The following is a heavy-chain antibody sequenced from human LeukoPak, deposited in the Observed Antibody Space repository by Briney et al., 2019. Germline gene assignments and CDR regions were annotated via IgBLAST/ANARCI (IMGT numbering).Heavy chain of an antibody. Sequence: PGGSLRLSCAASGFTFSSYWMSWARQAPGKGLEWVSAISGSGGSTYYADSVKGRFTISRDNSKNTLYLQMNSLRAEDTAVYYCAKAAQRSAPTDYYYYYYMDVWGKGTTVTVSS. CDR1: GFTFSSYW. V-gene: IGHV3-23*01. J-gene: IGHJ6*03. CDR3: AKAAQRSAPTDYYYYYYMDV. D-gene: IGHD3-10*01. CDR2: ISGSGGST.